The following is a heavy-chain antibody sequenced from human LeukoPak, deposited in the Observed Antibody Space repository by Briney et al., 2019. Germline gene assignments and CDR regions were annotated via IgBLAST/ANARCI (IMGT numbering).Heavy chain of an antibody. Sequence: GASVKVSCKASGYTFTGYYMHWVRQAPGQGLEWMGWINPNSGGTNYAQKFQGRVTMTRDTSISTAYMELSRLRSDDTAVYYCARLEGYCSSTSCYRNWFDPWGQGTLVTVSS. D-gene: IGHD2-2*01. CDR1: GYTFTGYY. V-gene: IGHV1-2*02. CDR3: ARLEGYCSSTSCYRNWFDP. J-gene: IGHJ5*02. CDR2: INPNSGGT.